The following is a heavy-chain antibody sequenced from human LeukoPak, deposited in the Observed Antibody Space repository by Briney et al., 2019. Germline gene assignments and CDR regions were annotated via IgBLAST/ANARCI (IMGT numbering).Heavy chain of an antibody. D-gene: IGHD1-1*01. CDR3: ARRQGTTLNFDY. CDR1: GYTFNSYG. V-gene: IGHV1-18*01. J-gene: IGHJ4*02. CDR2: INPYNGNT. Sequence: ASVKVSCKASGYTFNSYGFSWVRQAPGQGLEWMGWINPYNGNTNHAQNLQGRVTMTTDTSTSTAYMELRSLRSDDTAVYYCARRQGTTLNFDYWGQGTLVTVSS.